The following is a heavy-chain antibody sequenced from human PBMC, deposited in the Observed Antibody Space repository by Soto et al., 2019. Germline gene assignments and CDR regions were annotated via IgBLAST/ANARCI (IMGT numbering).Heavy chain of an antibody. CDR3: AKDRWFDP. CDR1: GFTFSSYG. Sequence: GGSLRLSCAASGFTFSSYGMHWVRQAPGKGLEWVSVISYDGSNKYYADSVKGRFTISRDNSKNTLYLQMNSLRAEDTAVYYCAKDRWFDPWGQGTLVTVSS. J-gene: IGHJ5*02. V-gene: IGHV3-30*18. CDR2: ISYDGSNK.